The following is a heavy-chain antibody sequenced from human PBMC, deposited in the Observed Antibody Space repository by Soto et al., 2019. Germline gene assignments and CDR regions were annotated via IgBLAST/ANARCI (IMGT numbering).Heavy chain of an antibody. V-gene: IGHV1-24*01. CDR1: GYTLTELS. J-gene: IGHJ3*02. CDR3: ATDTSETYYYDSSGPSDVFDI. Sequence: ASVKVSCKVSGYTLTELSMHWVRQAPGKGLEWMGGFDPEDGETIYAQKFQGRVTMTEDTSTDTAYMELSSLRSEDTAVYYCATDTSETYYYDSSGPSDVFDIWGKGTMVT. D-gene: IGHD3-22*01. CDR2: FDPEDGET.